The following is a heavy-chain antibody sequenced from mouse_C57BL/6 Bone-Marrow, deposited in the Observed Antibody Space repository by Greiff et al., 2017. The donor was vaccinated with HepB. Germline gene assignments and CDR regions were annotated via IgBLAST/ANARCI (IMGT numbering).Heavy chain of an antibody. CDR2: IYPGDGDT. CDR3: ARHGSSFYWYFDV. J-gene: IGHJ1*03. CDR1: GYAFSSYW. Sequence: QVQLQQSGAELVKPGASVKISCKASGYAFSSYWMNWVKQRPGKGLEWIGQIYPGDGDTDYNGKFKGKATLTADKSSSTAYMQLSSLTSEDSAVYFCARHGSSFYWYFDVWGTGTTVTVSS. V-gene: IGHV1-80*01. D-gene: IGHD1-1*01.